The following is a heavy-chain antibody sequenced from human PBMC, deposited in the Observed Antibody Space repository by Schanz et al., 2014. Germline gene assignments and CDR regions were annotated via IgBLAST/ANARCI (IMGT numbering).Heavy chain of an antibody. CDR2: ISWNSGSI. CDR1: GFTFDDYA. CDR3: AKDRQNRVNRVGYYYGMDV. J-gene: IGHJ6*02. V-gene: IGHV3-9*01. Sequence: VQLLESGGGLFKPGGSLRLSCAGSGFTFDDYAMHWVRQAPGKGLEWVSGISWNSGSIGYADSVKGRFTISRDDAKNSLYLQMNSLRAEDTALYYCAKDRQNRVNRVGYYYGMDVWGQGTTVTVSS. D-gene: IGHD3-16*01.